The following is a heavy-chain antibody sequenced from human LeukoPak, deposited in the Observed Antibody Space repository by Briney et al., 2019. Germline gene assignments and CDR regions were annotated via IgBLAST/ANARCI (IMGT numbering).Heavy chain of an antibody. CDR2: ISSSSSYI. J-gene: IGHJ4*02. Sequence: GGSLRLSCAASGFTFSSYSMNWVRQAPGKGLEWVSSISSSSSYICYADSVKGRFTISRDNAKNSLYLQMNSLRAEDTAVYYCARGTSGSHWSYWGQGTLVTVSS. V-gene: IGHV3-21*01. CDR1: GFTFSSYS. D-gene: IGHD1-26*01. CDR3: ARGTSGSHWSY.